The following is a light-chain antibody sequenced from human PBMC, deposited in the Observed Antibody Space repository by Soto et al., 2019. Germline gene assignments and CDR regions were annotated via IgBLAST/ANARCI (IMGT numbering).Light chain of an antibody. V-gene: IGLV1-40*01. CDR3: QSYDNSLSGLNDV. J-gene: IGLJ1*01. CDR2: GNG. CDR1: SSNIGAGYD. Sequence: QLVLTQPPSVSGAPGQRVTISCTGSSSNIGAGYDVHWYQQLPGTGPKLLMYGNGNRPSGVPDRFSVSKSGTSASLAITGLQAEDEGDYHCQSYDNSLSGLNDVFGTGTKLTVL.